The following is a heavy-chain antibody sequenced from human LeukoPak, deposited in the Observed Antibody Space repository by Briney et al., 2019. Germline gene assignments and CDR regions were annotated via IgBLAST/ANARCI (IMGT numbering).Heavy chain of an antibody. CDR3: ARLYGGNSGYFDY. V-gene: IGHV3-11*01. Sequence: GGSLRLPCAASGLIFSDYYMSWIRQAPGKGLEWVSYISTSGSMIYYADSVEGRFTISRDNAKNSLYLQLNSLRAEDTAVYYCARLYGGNSGYFDYWGQGTLVTVSS. CDR2: ISTSGSMI. D-gene: IGHD4-23*01. J-gene: IGHJ4*02. CDR1: GLIFSDYY.